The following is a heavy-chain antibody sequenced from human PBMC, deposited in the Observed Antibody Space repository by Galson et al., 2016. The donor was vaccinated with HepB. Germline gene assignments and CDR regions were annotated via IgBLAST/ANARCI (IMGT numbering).Heavy chain of an antibody. CDR3: ARGRYRSTRLPGGGRYIDFDY. V-gene: IGHV4-59*01. CDR2: ITYSGNT. D-gene: IGHD2-8*02. J-gene: IGHJ4*02. Sequence: SETLSLTCTVSGASISGDYWSWIRQPPGKGLEWIGYITYSGNTNYNPSLQSRVTISIDRSKRQFSLTVTSVTAADTAMYYCARGRYRSTRLPGGGRYIDFDYWGQGTLVIVSS. CDR1: GASISGDY.